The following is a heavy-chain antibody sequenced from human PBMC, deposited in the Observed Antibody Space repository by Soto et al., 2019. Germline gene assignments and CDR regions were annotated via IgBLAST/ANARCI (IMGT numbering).Heavy chain of an antibody. CDR1: GGSISSYY. V-gene: IGHV4-59*01. CDR2: IYYSGST. D-gene: IGHD3-22*01. J-gene: IGHJ4*02. Sequence: PSETLSLTCPVSGGSISSYYWSWIRQPPGKGLEWIGYIYYSGSTNYNPSLKSRVTISVDTSKNQFSLKLSSVTAADTAVYYCARVRSDSSGYSPEGFDYWGQGTLVTVS. CDR3: ARVRSDSSGYSPEGFDY.